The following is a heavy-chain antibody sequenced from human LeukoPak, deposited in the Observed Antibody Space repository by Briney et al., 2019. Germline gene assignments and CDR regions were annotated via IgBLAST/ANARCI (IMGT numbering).Heavy chain of an antibody. CDR3: ATNLAVAGISDAFDI. D-gene: IGHD6-19*01. CDR1: GGSISSGSYY. V-gene: IGHV4-39*07. Sequence: PSETLSLTCTVSGGSISSGSYYWGWIRQPPGKGLECIGNINYRGSTYYNPSLKSRVTMSLDTSKNQFSLKLSSVTAADTAVYYCATNLAVAGISDAFDIWGQGTMVTVSS. J-gene: IGHJ3*02. CDR2: INYRGST.